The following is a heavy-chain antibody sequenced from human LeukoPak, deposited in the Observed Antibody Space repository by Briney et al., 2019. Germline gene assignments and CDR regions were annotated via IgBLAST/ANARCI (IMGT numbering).Heavy chain of an antibody. J-gene: IGHJ4*02. D-gene: IGHD4-23*01. CDR1: GGSIRSFY. CDR2: ISYSGYT. V-gene: IGHV4-59*01. CDR3: ARGRNDNGGMFFDS. Sequence: PSETLSLTCTVSGGSIRSFYWSWIRQAPGKGLEWIGFISYSGYTSYSPSLKSRVGISVDTSKSQFSLRLSSMTAADTAIYYCARGRNDNGGMFFDSWAQGTLVTVPS.